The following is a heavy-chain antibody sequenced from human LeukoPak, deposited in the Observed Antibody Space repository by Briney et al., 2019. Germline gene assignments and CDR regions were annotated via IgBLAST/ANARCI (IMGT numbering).Heavy chain of an antibody. V-gene: IGHV3-74*01. Sequence: GGSLRLSCAASGFTFSNYWMHWVRQAPGKGLVWVSRINTDGSGTTYADSVKGRFTISRDNAKNTLYLQMNSLRAEDTAVYYCANPPTLGFDYWGQGTLVTVSS. CDR1: GFTFSNYW. CDR3: ANPPTLGFDY. D-gene: IGHD2-15*01. CDR2: INTDGSGT. J-gene: IGHJ4*02.